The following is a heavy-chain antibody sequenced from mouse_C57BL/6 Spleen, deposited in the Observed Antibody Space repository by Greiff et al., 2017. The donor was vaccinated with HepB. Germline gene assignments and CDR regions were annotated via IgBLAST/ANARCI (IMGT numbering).Heavy chain of an antibody. D-gene: IGHD3-2*02. CDR2: IDPETGGT. V-gene: IGHV1-15*01. J-gene: IGHJ2*01. CDR1: GYTFTDYE. Sequence: QVQLQQSGAELVRPGASVTLSCKASGYTFTDYEMHWVKQTPVHGLEWIGAIDPETGGTAYNQKFKGKAILTADKSSSTAYMQLSSLTSEDSAVYYCARGGQLRHGYFDYWGQGTTLTVSS. CDR3: ARGGQLRHGYFDY.